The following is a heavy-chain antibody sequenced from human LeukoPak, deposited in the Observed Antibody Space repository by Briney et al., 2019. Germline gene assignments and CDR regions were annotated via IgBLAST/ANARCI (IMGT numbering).Heavy chain of an antibody. J-gene: IGHJ6*03. D-gene: IGHD2-8*01. CDR1: GFTFSSYG. CDR3: ANGYCTNGVCYPYYYMDV. CDR2: ISHDGSNK. Sequence: PGRALRLSCAASGFTFSSYGMHWVRQAPGKGLEWVAVISHDGSNKYFADSVKGRFTISRDNSKNTLYLQMNSLRAEDTAVYYCANGYCTNGVCYPYYYMDVWGKGTRSPSP. V-gene: IGHV3-30*18.